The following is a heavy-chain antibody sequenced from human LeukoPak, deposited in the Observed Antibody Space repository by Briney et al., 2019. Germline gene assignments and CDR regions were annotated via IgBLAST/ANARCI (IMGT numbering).Heavy chain of an antibody. CDR3: ARVTGRWLQLDAFDI. J-gene: IGHJ3*02. V-gene: IGHV3-30*04. Sequence: GESLRLSCAASGFTFSSYAMHGVRQSPGKGLEWVALISYDGSNKYYADSVKGRFTISRDNSKNTLYLQMNSLRPEDTAVYYCARVTGRWLQLDAFDIWGQGTMVTVSS. CDR1: GFTFSSYA. D-gene: IGHD5-24*01. CDR2: ISYDGSNK.